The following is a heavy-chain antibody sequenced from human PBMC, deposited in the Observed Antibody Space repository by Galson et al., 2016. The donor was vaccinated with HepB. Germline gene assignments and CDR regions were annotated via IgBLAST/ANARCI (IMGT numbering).Heavy chain of an antibody. V-gene: IGHV5-51*01. CDR2: IYPGDSDT. CDR1: GYSFTSYW. CDR3: ARGRAYNSGWANGFDP. J-gene: IGHJ5*02. Sequence: QSGAEVKKPGESLKISCKGSGYSFTSYWIGWVRQMPGKGLEWMGIIYPGDSDTRYSPSFQGQVTISADKSINTAYLQWSSLKASDTAMYYCARGRAYNSGWANGFDPWGQGTLVIVSS. D-gene: IGHD6-19*01.